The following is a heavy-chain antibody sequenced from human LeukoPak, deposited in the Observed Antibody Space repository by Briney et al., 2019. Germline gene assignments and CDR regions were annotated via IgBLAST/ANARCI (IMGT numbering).Heavy chain of an antibody. J-gene: IGHJ4*02. D-gene: IGHD4-17*01. CDR2: ISTSGGST. CDR1: GFTFSNYA. Sequence: PGGSLRLSCAASGFTFSNYAMSWVRQAPGKGLEWVSAISTSGGSTYYADSVKGRFTISRDNSKNTLYLQMNSLRAEDTAVYYCASGGINYGDLSYWGQGTLVTVSS. V-gene: IGHV3-23*01. CDR3: ASGGINYGDLSY.